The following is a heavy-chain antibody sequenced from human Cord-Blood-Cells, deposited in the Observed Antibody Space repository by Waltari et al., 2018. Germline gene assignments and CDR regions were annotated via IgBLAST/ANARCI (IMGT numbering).Heavy chain of an antibody. CDR1: GGSLSSGGYY. CDR2: IYYSGST. J-gene: IGHJ5*02. V-gene: IGHV4-31*03. Sequence: QVQLQESGPGLVKPSQTLSLTCTVSGGSLSSGGYYRSWIRQHPGKGLEWIGYIYYSGSTYYNPSLKSRVTISVDTSKNQFSLKLSSVTAADTAVYYCARDQAAIFGVAMYDPWGQGTLVTVSS. CDR3: ARDQAAIFGVAMYDP. D-gene: IGHD3-3*01.